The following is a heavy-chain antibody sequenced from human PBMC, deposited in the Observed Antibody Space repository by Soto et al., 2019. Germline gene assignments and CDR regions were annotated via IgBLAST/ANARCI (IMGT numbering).Heavy chain of an antibody. V-gene: IGHV3-53*04. CDR1: GFTVSRNY. CDR3: ARDLTAVGTGWFDP. D-gene: IGHD6-13*01. J-gene: IGHJ5*02. CDR2: IYTDDST. Sequence: EMQLVESGGGLVPPGGSLRLSCTASGFTVSRNYMSWVRQAPGKGLEWVSIIYTDDSTFYADSVKGRLTISRHNSKNTLYLQMHSPSPEDTDVYYCARDLTAVGTGWFDPWGQGTLVTVSS.